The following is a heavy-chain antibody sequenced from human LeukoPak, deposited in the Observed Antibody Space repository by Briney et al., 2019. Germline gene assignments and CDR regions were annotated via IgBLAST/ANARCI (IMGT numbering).Heavy chain of an antibody. CDR2: INPNSGGT. Sequence: ASVKVSCKASGYTFTSYYMHWVRQAPGQGLEWMGWINPNSGGTNYAQKFQGRVTMTRDTSINTAYMELSRLRSDDTAVYYCARGSRYYYYYMDVWGKGTTVTVSS. V-gene: IGHV1-2*02. CDR3: ARGSRYYYYYMDV. J-gene: IGHJ6*03. CDR1: GYTFTSYY.